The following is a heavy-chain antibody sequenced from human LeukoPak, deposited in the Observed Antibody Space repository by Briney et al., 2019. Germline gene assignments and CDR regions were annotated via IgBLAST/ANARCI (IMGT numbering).Heavy chain of an antibody. CDR2: IRNSGTTI. D-gene: IGHD6-19*01. CDR1: GFTFSSYE. V-gene: IGHV3-48*03. CDR3: ARANGWYLRNYFDY. Sequence: GGSLRLSCVASGFTFSSYEMNWVRQAPGKGLEWISYIRNSGTTIYYTDSVKGRFTISRDDAKNSLYLQMNSLRAEDTAVYYCARANGWYLRNYFDYWGQGILVTVSS. J-gene: IGHJ4*02.